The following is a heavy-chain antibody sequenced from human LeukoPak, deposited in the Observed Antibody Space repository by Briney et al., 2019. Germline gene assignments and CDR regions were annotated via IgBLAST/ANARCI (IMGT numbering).Heavy chain of an antibody. Sequence: PGGSLRLSCAASGFTFSSYAMSWVRQAPGKGLEWIGEINHSGSTTYNPSLKSRVTISVDTSKNQFSLKLSSVTAADTAVYYCARGTMVRGVIRHFDYWGQGTLVTVSS. CDR3: ARGTMVRGVIRHFDY. V-gene: IGHV4-34*01. CDR2: INHSGST. J-gene: IGHJ4*02. D-gene: IGHD3-10*01. CDR1: GFTFSSYA.